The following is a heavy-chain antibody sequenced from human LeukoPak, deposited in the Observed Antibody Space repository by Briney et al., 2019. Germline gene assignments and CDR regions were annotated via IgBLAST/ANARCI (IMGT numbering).Heavy chain of an antibody. CDR3: ARIGAGSSRGY. Sequence: GGALRLSCAASGFTFSNFAMTWVRQAPGKGLEWVSSIVGTSITYYADPLEGRFTISRDNAMNSLYLQMNSLRAEDTAVYYCARIGAGSSRGYWGQGTLVTASS. V-gene: IGHV3-69-1*01. J-gene: IGHJ4*02. CDR2: IVGTSIT. CDR1: GFTFSNFA. D-gene: IGHD6-13*01.